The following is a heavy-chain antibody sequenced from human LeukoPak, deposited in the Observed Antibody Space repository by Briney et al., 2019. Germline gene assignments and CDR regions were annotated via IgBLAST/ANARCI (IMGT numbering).Heavy chain of an antibody. J-gene: IGHJ4*02. CDR2: IFGSGGSA. CDR3: AKTTTGYSSGRYPAWPIDY. D-gene: IGHD2-15*01. CDR1: GFTFGSYA. Sequence: GGSLRLSCAASGFTFGSYAMYWVRQAPGKGLEWVSGIFGSGGSAHYADSVKGRFTISRDNSKNTVYLQMDSLRVEDTAIYYCAKTTTGYSSGRYPAWPIDYWGQRTLVTVSS. V-gene: IGHV3-23*01.